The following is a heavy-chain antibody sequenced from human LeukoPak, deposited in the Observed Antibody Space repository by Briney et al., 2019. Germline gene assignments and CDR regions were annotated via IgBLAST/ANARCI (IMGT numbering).Heavy chain of an antibody. CDR2: ISGTGGST. V-gene: IGHV3-23*01. CDR3: AKDPISMIRADTYFDY. D-gene: IGHD3-10*01. J-gene: IGHJ4*02. Sequence: GGSLRLSCAASGVTLSNYALSWVRQAPGKGLEWVSAISGTGGSTYYADSVKGRFTISRDNSKNTLYLQMNSLRAEDTAVYYCAKDPISMIRADTYFDYWGQGTLVTVSS. CDR1: GVTLSNYA.